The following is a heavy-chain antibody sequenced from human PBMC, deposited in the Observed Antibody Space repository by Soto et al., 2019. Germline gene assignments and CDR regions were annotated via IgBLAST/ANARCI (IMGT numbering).Heavy chain of an antibody. CDR1: GFSLATHGVG. V-gene: IGHV2-5*01. Sequence: QVTLKESGPTLVKPTQSLTLTCTFSGFSLATHGVGVGWIRQPPGEALEWLALISWNDDNRYSPSLKSRLTTAKDTSKNQGVLTMANMDPVDTAPYYCAHARLLWVGGYFDYWGQGILVTVSS. CDR2: ISWNDDN. D-gene: IGHD3-10*01. J-gene: IGHJ4*02. CDR3: AHARLLWVGGYFDY.